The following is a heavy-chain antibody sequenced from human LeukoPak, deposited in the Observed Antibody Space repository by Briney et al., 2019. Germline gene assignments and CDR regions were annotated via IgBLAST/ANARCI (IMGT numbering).Heavy chain of an antibody. V-gene: IGHV4-59*01. CDR1: GGSISSYY. CDR2: IYYSGST. D-gene: IGHD5-18*01. J-gene: IGHJ4*02. Sequence: SETLSLTCTVSGGSISSYYWSWIRQPPGKGLEWIGYIYYSGSTNYNPSLKSRVTISVDTSKNQFSLKLSSVTAADTAVYYCARDLYSYGYFDHWGQGTLVTVSS. CDR3: ARDLYSYGYFDH.